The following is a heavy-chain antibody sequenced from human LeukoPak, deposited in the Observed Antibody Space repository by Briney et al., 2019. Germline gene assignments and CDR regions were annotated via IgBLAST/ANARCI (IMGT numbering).Heavy chain of an antibody. CDR1: GFTFSNYW. CDR2: IKEDGSDK. D-gene: IGHD1-7*01. V-gene: IGHV3-7*04. Sequence: GGSLRLSCAASGFTFSNYWMSWVRQAPGKGLEWVANIKEDGSDKNYVDSVRGRFTISRDNAKNALYLLMNSLRAEDTAVYYCGREIPGGTTSLDCWGQGTVVTVSS. CDR3: GREIPGGTTSLDC. J-gene: IGHJ4*02.